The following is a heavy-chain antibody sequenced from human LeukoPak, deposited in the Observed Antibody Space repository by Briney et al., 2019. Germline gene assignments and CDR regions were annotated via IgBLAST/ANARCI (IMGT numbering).Heavy chain of an antibody. CDR1: GGSISSGSYY. Sequence: SETLSLTCTVSGGSISSGSYYWSWIRQPAGTGLEWIGRIYTSGSTNYNPSLKSRVTISVDTSKNQFSLKLSSVTAADTAVYYCARAGWAANANWFDPWGQGTLVTVSS. J-gene: IGHJ5*02. CDR3: ARAGWAANANWFDP. V-gene: IGHV4-61*02. CDR2: IYTSGST. D-gene: IGHD3-16*01.